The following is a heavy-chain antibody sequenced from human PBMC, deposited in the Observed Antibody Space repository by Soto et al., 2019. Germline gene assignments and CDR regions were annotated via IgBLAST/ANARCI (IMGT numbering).Heavy chain of an antibody. CDR1: GGSISSYY. D-gene: IGHD5-12*01. CDR2: IYYSGST. V-gene: IGHV4-59*08. Sequence: SETLSLTCTVSGGSISSYYWSWIRQPPGKGLEWIGYIYYSGSTNYNPSLKSRVTISVDTSKNQFSLKLSSVTAADTAVYYCARHRPRSGYDLGDYDYWGQGTLVTVSS. J-gene: IGHJ4*02. CDR3: ARHRPRSGYDLGDYDY.